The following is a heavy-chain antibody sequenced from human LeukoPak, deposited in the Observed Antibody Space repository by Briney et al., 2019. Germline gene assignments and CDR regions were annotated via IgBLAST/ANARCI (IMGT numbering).Heavy chain of an antibody. CDR3: AREDGFGDFDY. CDR1: GFIVSSNY. D-gene: IGHD3-10*01. Sequence: GGSLRLSCAASGFIVSSNYMSWVRQAPGKGLEWVSVIYSGGSTYYADSVKGRFTISRDSSKNTLYLQMNSLRAEDTAVYYCAREDGFGDFDYWGQGTLVTVSS. J-gene: IGHJ4*02. V-gene: IGHV3-53*01. CDR2: IYSGGST.